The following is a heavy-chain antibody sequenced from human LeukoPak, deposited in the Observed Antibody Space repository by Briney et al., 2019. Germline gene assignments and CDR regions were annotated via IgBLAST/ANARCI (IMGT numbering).Heavy chain of an antibody. Sequence: GGSLRLSCAASGFTFSSYEMHWVRQAPGKGLEWVSSISSSSSYIYYADSVKGRFTISRDNAKNPLYLQMNSLRAEDTAVYYCAAYYYGSGSYVPANYYMDVWGKGTTVTISS. J-gene: IGHJ6*03. D-gene: IGHD3-10*01. CDR3: AAYYYGSGSYVPANYYMDV. CDR2: ISSSSSYI. CDR1: GFTFSSYE. V-gene: IGHV3-21*01.